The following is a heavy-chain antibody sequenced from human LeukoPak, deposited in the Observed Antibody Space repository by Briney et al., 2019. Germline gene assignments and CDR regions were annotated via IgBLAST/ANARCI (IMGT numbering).Heavy chain of an antibody. CDR3: ARDVLPYCSGGSCTIDY. V-gene: IGHV3-21*01. Sequence: GGSLRLSCAASGFTFSSYGINWVRQAPGKGLEWVSSISSSSRYIYYAASVRGRFTISRDNAKNSLYLQMNSLRGEDTAVYYCARDVLPYCSGGSCTIDYWGQGTLVTVSS. CDR2: ISSSSRYI. D-gene: IGHD2-15*01. J-gene: IGHJ4*02. CDR1: GFTFSSYG.